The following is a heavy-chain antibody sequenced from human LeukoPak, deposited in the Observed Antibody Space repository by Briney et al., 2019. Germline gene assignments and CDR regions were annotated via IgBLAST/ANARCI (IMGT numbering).Heavy chain of an antibody. CDR2: ISSSSSTI. Sequence: PGGSLRLSCAASGFAFSSYTMNWVRQAPGKGLEWVSYISSSSSTIYYADSVKGRFTISRDNARNSLYLQMNSLRAEDTAVYYCARHDQDYGSGFWGQGTLVTVSS. V-gene: IGHV3-48*01. CDR1: GFAFSSYT. J-gene: IGHJ4*02. CDR3: ARHDQDYGSGF. D-gene: IGHD3-10*01.